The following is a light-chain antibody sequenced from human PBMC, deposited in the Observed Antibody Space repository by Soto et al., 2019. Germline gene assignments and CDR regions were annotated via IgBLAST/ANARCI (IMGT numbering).Light chain of an antibody. CDR3: QSFDSSLSALYV. J-gene: IGLJ1*01. CDR2: GNN. V-gene: IGLV1-40*01. CDR1: GATSD. Sequence: QSVLTQPPSVSGAPGQRVTISCIGATSDVHWYQHLPGTAPKLLIYGNNNRPSGVPDRFSGSKSGTSASLAITGLQAEDEAVYYCQSFDSSLSALYVFGTGTKVTVL.